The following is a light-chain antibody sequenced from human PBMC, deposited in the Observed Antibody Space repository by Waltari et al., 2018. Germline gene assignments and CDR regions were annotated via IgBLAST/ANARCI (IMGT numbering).Light chain of an antibody. V-gene: IGLV2-14*03. Sequence: QSALTQPASVSGSPGQSITISCTGPSSAVGAYNHVPWYQQHPGKAPKLMIYDVSHRXXXXXXXXSGSKSGNAASLTISGLQAEDEADYYCSSYTTTNTLVFGTGTKVTVL. J-gene: IGLJ1*01. CDR3: SSYTTTNTLV. CDR1: SSAVGAYNH. CDR2: DVS.